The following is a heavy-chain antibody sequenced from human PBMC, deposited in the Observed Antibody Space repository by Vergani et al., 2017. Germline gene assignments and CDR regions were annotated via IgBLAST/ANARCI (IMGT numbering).Heavy chain of an antibody. Sequence: QVQLVQSGAEVKKPGASVKVSCKASGYTFTSYDINWVRQATGQGLEWMGWMNPNRGNTGYAQKFQGRVTMTRNTSISTAYMGLSSLRSEDTAVSYFARGLATGIVGATELWSQGTLVTVSS. CDR1: GYTFTSYD. J-gene: IGHJ4*02. CDR3: ARGLATGIVGATEL. D-gene: IGHD1-26*01. CDR2: MNPNRGNT. V-gene: IGHV1-8*01.